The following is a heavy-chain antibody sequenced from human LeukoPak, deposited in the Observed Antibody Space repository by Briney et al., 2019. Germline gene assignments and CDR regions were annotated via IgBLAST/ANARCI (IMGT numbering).Heavy chain of an antibody. J-gene: IGHJ4*02. CDR3: AKAPVTTCSGAYCYPFDY. CDR1: GFTFSSYG. Sequence: GGSLRLSCAASGFTFSSYGMSWVRQAPGKGLEWVSAISGSGGTTYYADSVKGRFTISRDSYKNTLYLQMNSLRAEDAAVYYCAKAPVTTCSGAYCYPFDYWGQGTLVTVSS. V-gene: IGHV3-23*01. D-gene: IGHD2-15*01. CDR2: ISGSGGTT.